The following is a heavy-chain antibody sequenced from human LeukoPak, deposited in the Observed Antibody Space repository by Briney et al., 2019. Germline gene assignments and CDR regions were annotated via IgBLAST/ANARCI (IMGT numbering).Heavy chain of an antibody. D-gene: IGHD2-2*01. CDR2: ISYDGSNK. Sequence: PGGSLRLSCAASGFTFSSYGMHWVRQAPGKGLEWVAVISYDGSNKYYADSVKGRFTISRDNSKNTLYLQMNSLRAEDTAVYCCMWYCSSTSCPDAFDIWGQGTMVTVSS. CDR3: MWYCSSTSCPDAFDI. V-gene: IGHV3-30*03. J-gene: IGHJ3*02. CDR1: GFTFSSYG.